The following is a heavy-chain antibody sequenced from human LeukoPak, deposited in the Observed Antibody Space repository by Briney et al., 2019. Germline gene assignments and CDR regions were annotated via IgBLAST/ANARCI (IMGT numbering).Heavy chain of an antibody. CDR2: IHYPGNI. D-gene: IGHD3-10*01. V-gene: IGHV4-59*08. Sequence: SETLSLTCTVSGGSISGFYWSWIRQSPGKGLEWIGNIHYPGNIKYNPSLKSRVTISVDMSKNQSSLKLSSVIAADTAVYYCARLRPSGMGGGFDYWGQGTLVTVSS. CDR1: GGSISGFY. CDR3: ARLRPSGMGGGFDY. J-gene: IGHJ4*02.